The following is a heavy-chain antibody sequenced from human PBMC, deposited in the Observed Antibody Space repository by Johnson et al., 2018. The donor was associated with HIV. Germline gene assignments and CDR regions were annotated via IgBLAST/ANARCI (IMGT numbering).Heavy chain of an antibody. CDR1: GFTFSDYY. V-gene: IGHV3-11*04. D-gene: IGHD2-15*01. CDR2: ISSSGSSI. J-gene: IGHJ3*02. CDR3: ARDPFTPAGSDAFDI. Sequence: QMQLVESGGGLVKPGGSLRLSCAASGFTFSDYYMSWIRQAPGKGLEWVSYISSSGSSIYYADSVKGRFTISRDNAKNSLSRQMNSLRAEDTAVYYCARDPFTPAGSDAFDIWGQGTMVTVSS.